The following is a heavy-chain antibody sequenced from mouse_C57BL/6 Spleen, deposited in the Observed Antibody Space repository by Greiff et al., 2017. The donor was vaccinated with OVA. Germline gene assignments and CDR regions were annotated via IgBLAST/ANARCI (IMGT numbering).Heavy chain of an antibody. V-gene: IGHV1-64*01. CDR3: ARSSSKVYYFDN. D-gene: IGHD2-10*02. CDR2: IHPNSGST. CDR1: GYTFTSYW. J-gene: IGHJ2*01. Sequence: QVQLQQPGAELVKPGASVKLSCKASGYTFTSYWMHWVKQRPGQGLEWIGMIHPNSGSTNYNEKFKSKATLTVDKSSSTAYMQLSSLTSEDSAVYYCARSSSKVYYFDNWGKGTTLTVSS.